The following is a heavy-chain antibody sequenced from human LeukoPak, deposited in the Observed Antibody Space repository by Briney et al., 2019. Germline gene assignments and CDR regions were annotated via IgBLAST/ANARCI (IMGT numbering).Heavy chain of an antibody. D-gene: IGHD1-14*01. CDR3: ARNHTRTSHYYGLDV. CDR1: GYTFNNYG. V-gene: IGHV1-18*01. CDR2: ISAYNGNA. J-gene: IGHJ6*02. Sequence: ASVKVSCKASGYTFNNYGISWVRQAPRQGLEWMGWISAYNGNANFAQKLVGRLTMTTDTSTSTAYMELSSLTSDDTAVYYWARNHTRTSHYYGLDVWGQGTTVTVSS.